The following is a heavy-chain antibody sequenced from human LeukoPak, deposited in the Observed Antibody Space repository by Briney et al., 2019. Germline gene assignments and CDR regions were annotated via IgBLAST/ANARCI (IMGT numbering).Heavy chain of an antibody. V-gene: IGHV3-73*01. J-gene: IGHJ4*02. D-gene: IGHD3-22*01. Sequence: PGGSLRLSCVASGFTFSGSAMHWVRQASGKGLEWVGRIRSKANSYATAYAASVKGRFTISRDDSKNTAYLQMDSLKTEDTAVYYCTRQNYYDSSGYIYWGQGTLVTVSS. CDR3: TRQNYYDSSGYIY. CDR1: GFTFSGSA. CDR2: IRSKANSYAT.